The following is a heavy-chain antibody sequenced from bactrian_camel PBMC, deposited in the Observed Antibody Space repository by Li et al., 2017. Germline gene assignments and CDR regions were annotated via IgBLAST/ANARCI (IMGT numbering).Heavy chain of an antibody. D-gene: IGHD3*01. J-gene: IGHJ6*01. CDR3: AAGTRIIVGDYCDGITA. V-gene: IGHV3S60*01. CDR1: SPQFAVDDND. CDR2: VSTVRNI. Sequence: QLVESGGGSVQAGESLRLSCTATSPQFAVDDNDMAWFRQTPGAACEMVSSVSTVRNIWYADSVKGRFTLSVDHAKNIVYLQMSSLTPDDTAMYYCAAGTRIIVGDYCDGITAWGQGTQVTVS.